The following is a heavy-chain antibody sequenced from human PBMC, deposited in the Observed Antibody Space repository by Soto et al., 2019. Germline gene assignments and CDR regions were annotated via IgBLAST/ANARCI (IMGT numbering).Heavy chain of an antibody. CDR3: AKAMGELSPESYDH. V-gene: IGHV3-30*18. D-gene: IGHD3-16*02. CDR1: GFTFSSYG. Sequence: QVQLVESGGGVVQPGRSLRLSCAASGFTFSSYGMHWVRQAPGKGLEWVAIISYDGSNQYYADSVKGRFTISRDNSKNTLDLQMNSLRADDTAVYYCAKAMGELSPESYDHWGQGVLVTVSS. CDR2: ISYDGSNQ. J-gene: IGHJ4*02.